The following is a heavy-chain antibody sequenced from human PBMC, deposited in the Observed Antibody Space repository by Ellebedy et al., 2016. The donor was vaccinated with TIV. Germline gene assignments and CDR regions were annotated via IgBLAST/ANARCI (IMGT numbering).Heavy chain of an antibody. D-gene: IGHD6-13*01. CDR3: ASSIATDQNDFDY. V-gene: IGHV4-59*08. CDR2: IYYSGST. J-gene: IGHJ4*02. CDR1: GGSISSYY. Sequence: SETLSLTCTVSGGSISSYYWSWIRQPPGKGLEWIGYIYYSGSTNYNPSLKSRVTISVDTSKNQFSLKLSSVTAADTAVYYCASSIATDQNDFDYWGQGTLVTVSS.